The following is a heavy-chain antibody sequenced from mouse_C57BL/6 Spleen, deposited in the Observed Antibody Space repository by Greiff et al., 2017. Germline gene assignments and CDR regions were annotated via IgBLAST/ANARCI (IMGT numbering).Heavy chain of an antibody. D-gene: IGHD1-1*01. CDR2: LNPSTGGT. CDR3: ARGDYSGSSPFAY. Sequence: VQLKESGPELVKPGASVTISCKASGYSFTGYYMNWVKQSPEKSLEWIGELNPSTGGTTYNQKFKAKATLTVDKSSSTAYMQLKSLTSEDSAVYYCARGDYSGSSPFAYWGQGTLVTVSA. V-gene: IGHV1-42*01. CDR1: GYSFTGYY. J-gene: IGHJ3*01.